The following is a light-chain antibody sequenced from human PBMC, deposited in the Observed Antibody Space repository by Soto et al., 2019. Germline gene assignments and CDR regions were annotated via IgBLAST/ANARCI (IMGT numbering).Light chain of an antibody. V-gene: IGKV2-28*01. CDR3: MQALQTRT. CDR2: LGS. Sequence: DIVMTQSPLSLPVTPGGPASISCRSSQSLLHSNGYNYLDWYLQKPGQSPQLLIYLGSYRASGVPDRFSRSGSGTDFTLKISRVEAEDVGVYYCMQALQTRTFGQGTKVDIK. CDR1: QSLLHSNGYNY. J-gene: IGKJ1*01.